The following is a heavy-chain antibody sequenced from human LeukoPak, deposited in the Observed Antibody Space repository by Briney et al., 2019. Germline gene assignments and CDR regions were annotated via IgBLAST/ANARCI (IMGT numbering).Heavy chain of an antibody. V-gene: IGHV3-7*01. CDR2: IKQDGSEK. D-gene: IGHD2-2*02. CDR1: GFTFSSYW. J-gene: IGHJ4*02. CDR3: AREVQVYCSSTSCYNLDS. Sequence: GGSLRLSCAASGFTFSSYWMSWVRQAPGKGLEWVANIKQDGSEKYYVDSVKGRFTISKDNAKNSLYLQMNSLRAEDTAVYYCAREVQVYCSSTSCYNLDSWGQGTLVTASS.